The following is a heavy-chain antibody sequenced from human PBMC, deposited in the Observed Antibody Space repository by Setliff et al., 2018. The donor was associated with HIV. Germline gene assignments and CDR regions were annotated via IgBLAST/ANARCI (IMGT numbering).Heavy chain of an antibody. J-gene: IGHJ4*02. CDR3: ARRGRFTGGYKYGSDYFDH. Sequence: GASVKVSCKASGYTFTHYALHWVRQAPGQRLEWMGWINAGTADTKYSQNFQGRVTFTKDTSANTAYLQLSSLRSEDTAVYYCARRGRFTGGYKYGSDYFDHWGQGTLVTVSS. CDR2: INAGTADT. CDR1: GYTFTHYA. D-gene: IGHD5-18*01. V-gene: IGHV1-3*01.